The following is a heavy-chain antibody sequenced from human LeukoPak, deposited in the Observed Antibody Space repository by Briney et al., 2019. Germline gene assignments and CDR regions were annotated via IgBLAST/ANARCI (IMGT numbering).Heavy chain of an antibody. J-gene: IGHJ4*02. Sequence: GGSLRLSCAASGFTLSSYAMSWVRQAPGKGLEWVSGIGASGGSTYYADSVKGRFTISRDNSKNTLYLQMDSLRTEDTAVYYCAKAEGYDILTGLDYWGQGTLVTVSS. CDR2: IGASGGST. D-gene: IGHD3-9*01. V-gene: IGHV3-23*01. CDR3: AKAEGYDILTGLDY. CDR1: GFTLSSYA.